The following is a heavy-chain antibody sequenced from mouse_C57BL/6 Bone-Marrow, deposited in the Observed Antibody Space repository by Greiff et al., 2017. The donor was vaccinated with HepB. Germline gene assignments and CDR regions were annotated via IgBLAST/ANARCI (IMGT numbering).Heavy chain of an antibody. D-gene: IGHD2-4*01. V-gene: IGHV1-74*01. CDR3: AIIPIYYDYDGFAY. CDR1: GYTFTSYW. CDR2: IHPSDSDT. Sequence: QVQLQQPGAELVKPGASVKVSCKASGYTFTSYWMHWVKQRPGQGLEWIGRIHPSDSDTNYNQKFKGKATLTVDKSSSTAYMQLSSLTAEDSAVYYCAIIPIYYDYDGFAYWGQGTLVTVSA. J-gene: IGHJ3*01.